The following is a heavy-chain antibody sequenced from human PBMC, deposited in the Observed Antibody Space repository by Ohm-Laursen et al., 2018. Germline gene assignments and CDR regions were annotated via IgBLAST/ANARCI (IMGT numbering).Heavy chain of an antibody. CDR1: GFTFSSYG. CDR3: ARGGRWLQNWYFDL. Sequence: SLRLSCTASGFTFSSYGMHWVRQAPGKGLEWVAVIWYDGSNKYYADSVKGRFTISRDNSKNTLYLQMNSLRAEDTAVYYCARGGRWLQNWYFDLWGRGTLVTVSS. CDR2: IWYDGSNK. J-gene: IGHJ2*01. V-gene: IGHV3-33*01. D-gene: IGHD5-24*01.